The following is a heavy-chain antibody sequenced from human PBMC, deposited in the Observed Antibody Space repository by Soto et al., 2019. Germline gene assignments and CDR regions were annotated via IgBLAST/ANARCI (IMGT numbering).Heavy chain of an antibody. D-gene: IGHD5-18*01. Sequence: EVQLVESGGGLIQPGESLRLSCAASGFSVSTYHMSWVRQAPGKGLEWVSGIDSDAKTFYADSVNGRFIISRDNSENTLFLQLNSLIAEDTAVYFCARDGYSFALNFWGPGTLVTVSS. V-gene: IGHV3-53*01. CDR1: GFSVSTYH. CDR2: IDSDAKT. J-gene: IGHJ4*02. CDR3: ARDGYSFALNF.